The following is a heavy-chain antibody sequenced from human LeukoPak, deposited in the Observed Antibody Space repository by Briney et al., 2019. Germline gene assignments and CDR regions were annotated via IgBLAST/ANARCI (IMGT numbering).Heavy chain of an antibody. D-gene: IGHD6-13*01. J-gene: IGHJ5*02. CDR1: GYTFTSYG. CDR2: ISAYNGNT. Sequence: ASVKVSCKASGYTFTSYGISWVRQAPGQGLEWMGWISAYNGNTNYAQKLQGRVTMTTDTSTSTAYMELRSLRSDDTAVYYCARLIAAAGTGWVDPWGQGTLVTVSS. V-gene: IGHV1-18*04. CDR3: ARLIAAAGTGWVDP.